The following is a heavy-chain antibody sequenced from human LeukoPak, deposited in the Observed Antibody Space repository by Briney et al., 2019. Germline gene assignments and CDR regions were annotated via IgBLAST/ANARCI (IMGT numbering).Heavy chain of an antibody. D-gene: IGHD3-3*01. CDR2: IWYDGSNK. Sequence: GGSLRLSCAASGFTFSSYGMHWVRQAPGKGLEWVAVIWYDGSNKYYADSVKGRFTISRDNSKNTLYLQMNSLRAEDTAVYYCAKDPPVLRFLEWLSVGAFDIWGQGTMVTVSS. J-gene: IGHJ3*02. V-gene: IGHV3-33*06. CDR3: AKDPPVLRFLEWLSVGAFDI. CDR1: GFTFSSYG.